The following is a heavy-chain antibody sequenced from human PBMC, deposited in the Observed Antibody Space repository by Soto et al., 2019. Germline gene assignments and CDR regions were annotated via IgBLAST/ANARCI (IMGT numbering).Heavy chain of an antibody. V-gene: IGHV2-5*01. CDR3: ARLIVLCDWHNYWDY. Sequence: ITLKESGHTLVKPSQTLTLTCTFSGIAITSSGLGVGWNRQPPGQALGWLVLIYWNGDARYPPSLRNRLTIAKDPSKIQGVLTMTNLDPVDTAIFFCARLIVLCDWHNYWDYWCQGILGTVTS. D-gene: IGHD2-21*02. CDR2: IYWNGDA. J-gene: IGHJ4*02. CDR1: GIAITSSGLG.